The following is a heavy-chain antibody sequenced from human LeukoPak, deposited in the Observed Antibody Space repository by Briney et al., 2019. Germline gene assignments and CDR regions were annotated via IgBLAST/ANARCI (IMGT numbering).Heavy chain of an antibody. J-gene: IGHJ3*02. CDR1: GGSISSYS. CDR3: ARGSIAVTEAFDI. Sequence: KTSETLSLTCTVSGGSISSYSWSWIRQPPGKGLEWIGYIYHSGSTYYNPSLKSRVTISVDRSKNQFSLKLSSVTAADTAVYYCARGSIAVTEAFDIWGQGTMVTVSS. CDR2: IYHSGST. V-gene: IGHV4-30-2*01. D-gene: IGHD6-19*01.